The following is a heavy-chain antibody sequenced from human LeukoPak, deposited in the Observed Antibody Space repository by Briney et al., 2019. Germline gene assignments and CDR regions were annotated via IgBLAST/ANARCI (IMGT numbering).Heavy chain of an antibody. CDR3: ARDLHPYDSSGYFDY. V-gene: IGHV4-59*01. CDR1: GGSISSYY. Sequence: SETLSLTCTVSGGSISSYYWSWIRQPPGKGLEWIGYIYYSGSTNYNPSLKSRVTISVDTPKNQFSLKLSSVTAADTAVYYCARDLHPYDSSGYFDYWGQGTLVTVSS. J-gene: IGHJ4*02. CDR2: IYYSGST. D-gene: IGHD3-22*01.